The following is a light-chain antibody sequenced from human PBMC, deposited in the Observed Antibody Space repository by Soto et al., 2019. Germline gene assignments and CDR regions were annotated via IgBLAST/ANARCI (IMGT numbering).Light chain of an antibody. CDR2: DAS. CDR1: QGISSA. J-gene: IGKJ3*01. Sequence: AIQLTQSPSSLSASVGDRVTITCRASQGISSALARYQQKPGKAPKLLIYDASSLESGVPSRFSGSGSGTDFTLTISSLQPEDCATYYCQQFNNYPFTFGPGTKVDIK. V-gene: IGKV1D-13*01. CDR3: QQFNNYPFT.